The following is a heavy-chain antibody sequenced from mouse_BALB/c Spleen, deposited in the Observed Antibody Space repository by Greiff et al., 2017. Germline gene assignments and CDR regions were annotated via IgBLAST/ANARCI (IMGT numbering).Heavy chain of an antibody. CDR3: ARDRPLHYYGYGAMDY. CDR1: GFSLTSYG. D-gene: IGHD1-2*01. CDR2: IWAGGST. J-gene: IGHJ4*01. V-gene: IGHV2-9*02. Sequence: VKLMESGPGLVAPSQSLSITCTVSGFSLTSYGVHWVRQPPGKGLEWLGVIWAGGSTNYNSALMSRLSISKDNSKSQVFLKMNSLQTDDTAMYYCARDRPLHYYGYGAMDYWGQGTSVTVSS.